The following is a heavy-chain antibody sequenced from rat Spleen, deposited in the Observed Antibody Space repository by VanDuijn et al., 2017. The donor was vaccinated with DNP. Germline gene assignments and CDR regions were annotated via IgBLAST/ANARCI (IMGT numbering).Heavy chain of an antibody. CDR1: GFNFNEYW. V-gene: IGHV4-2*01. CDR2: INKDSRTI. CDR3: AREDRGIDY. J-gene: IGHJ2*01. D-gene: IGHD1-5*01. Sequence: EVKLVESGGGLVQPGRSLKLSCAASGFNFNEYWMGWVRQAPGKGLEWIGEINKDSRTIKYTPSLKDKFIISRDNAQNTLYLQMSKLGSEDTAIYYCAREDRGIDYWGQGVMVTVSS.